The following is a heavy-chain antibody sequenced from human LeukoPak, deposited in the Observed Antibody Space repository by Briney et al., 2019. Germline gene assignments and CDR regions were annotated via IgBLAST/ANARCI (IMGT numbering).Heavy chain of an antibody. D-gene: IGHD3-10*01. J-gene: IGHJ4*02. CDR1: GFTLNNYG. V-gene: IGHV3-33*01. CDR3: ARDMWGVHGYDYGYNFDS. Sequence: GGSLRLSCAVSGFTLNNYGMHWVRQAPGKGLEWVSVIWYEGSNEIYADAVRGRFTISRDTSKNTLYLQMDNLRVDDTAVYYCARDMWGVHGYDYGYNFDSWGQGTLVIVSS. CDR2: IWYEGSNE.